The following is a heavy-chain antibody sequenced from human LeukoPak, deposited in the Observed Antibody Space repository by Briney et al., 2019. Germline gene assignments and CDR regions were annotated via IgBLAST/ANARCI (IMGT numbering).Heavy chain of an antibody. J-gene: IGHJ6*03. V-gene: IGHV3-30*03. CDR1: GFTFSSYG. CDR2: ISYDGSNK. D-gene: IGHD5-24*01. Sequence: GGSLRLSCAASGFTFSSYGMHWVRQAPGKGLEWVAVISYDGSNKYYADSEKSRFTISRDNAKNSLYLQMNSLRAEDTSVYYCASRESYYYYYMDVWGKGTTVTVSS. CDR3: ASRESYYYYYMDV.